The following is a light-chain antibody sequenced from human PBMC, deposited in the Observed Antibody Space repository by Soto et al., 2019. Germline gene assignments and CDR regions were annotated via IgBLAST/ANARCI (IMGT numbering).Light chain of an antibody. J-gene: IGKJ2*01. Sequence: EIVLTQSPGTLSLSPGERATLSCRASQSVSRSYLAWYQQKPGQAPRLLIYGASSRATGIPDRFSGSGSGTDFTLTINRRELEDFAVYYCHQYGSSPYTFGQGTKLEI. CDR2: GAS. CDR3: HQYGSSPYT. V-gene: IGKV3-20*01. CDR1: QSVSRSY.